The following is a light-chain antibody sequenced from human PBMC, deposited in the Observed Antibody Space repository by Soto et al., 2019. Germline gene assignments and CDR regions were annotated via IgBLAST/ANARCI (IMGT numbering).Light chain of an antibody. V-gene: IGLV3-21*02. J-gene: IGLJ3*02. CDR3: AAWDDYLSAWV. CDR1: NIGGKS. Sequence: SYKLTQPPSVSVAPGQAATLTCGGVNIGGKSVHWYQLKPGQAPVLVVHDDNGRPSGIPDRFSGSNSGNTATLAISRVEAGDEADYYCAAWDDYLSAWVFGGGTKLTVL. CDR2: DDN.